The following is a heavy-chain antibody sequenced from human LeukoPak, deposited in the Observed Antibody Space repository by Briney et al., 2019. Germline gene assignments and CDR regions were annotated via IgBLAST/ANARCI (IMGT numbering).Heavy chain of an antibody. V-gene: IGHV3-20*04. CDR3: ARVSSSSIRGPYYMDV. J-gene: IGHJ6*03. CDR1: GFTFDDYG. Sequence: PGGSLRLSCAASGFTFDDYGMSWVRQAPGKGLEWVSGINWNGGSTGYADPVKGRFTISRDDAKNSLYLQMNSLRAEDTALYYCARVSSSSIRGPYYMDVWGKGTTVTVSS. CDR2: INWNGGST. D-gene: IGHD6-6*01.